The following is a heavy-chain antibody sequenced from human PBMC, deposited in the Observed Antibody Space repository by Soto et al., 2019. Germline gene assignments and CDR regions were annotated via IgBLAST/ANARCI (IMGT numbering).Heavy chain of an antibody. Sequence: SLRLSCAVSGFTFSSYWMHWVRQAPGKGPVWVSRINSDGSSTSYADSVKGRFTISRDNAKNTLYLQMSSLRAEDTAVFYCARGSYSSSGAVKAHDYWGQGTLVTVSS. D-gene: IGHD6-6*01. V-gene: IGHV3-74*01. CDR2: INSDGSST. J-gene: IGHJ4*02. CDR1: GFTFSSYW. CDR3: ARGSYSSSGAVKAHDY.